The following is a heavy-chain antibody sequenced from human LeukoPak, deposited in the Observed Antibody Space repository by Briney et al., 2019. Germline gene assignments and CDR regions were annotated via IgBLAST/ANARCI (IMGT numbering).Heavy chain of an antibody. J-gene: IGHJ1*01. CDR3: ARDRGYCSGGSCYYGYFQH. CDR2: SSSSTI. V-gene: IGHV3-48*02. Sequence: GGSLRFSCAASGFTFSSYVMTWVRQAPGKGLEWVSYSSSSTIYYADSVKGRFTISRDNAKNSLYLQMNSLRDEDTAVYYCARDRGYCSGGSCYYGYFQHWGQGTLVTVSS. CDR1: GFTFSSYV. D-gene: IGHD2-15*01.